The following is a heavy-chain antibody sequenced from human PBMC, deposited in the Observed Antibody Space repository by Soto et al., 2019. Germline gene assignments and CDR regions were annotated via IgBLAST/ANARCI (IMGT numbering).Heavy chain of an antibody. CDR1: GFTFDDYA. CDR3: VTTTGRTGWDHFDS. V-gene: IGHV3-9*01. Sequence: EVQLVESGGGLVQPGRSLRLSCAASGFTFDDYAMHWVRQAPGKGLEWVSGIHWNSGTTGYADSVRGRFTISRDNAKNSLYLQMNSLRGEDTALYHCVTTTGRTGWDHFDSWGQGTLVTVSS. CDR2: IHWNSGTT. J-gene: IGHJ4*02. D-gene: IGHD3-10*01.